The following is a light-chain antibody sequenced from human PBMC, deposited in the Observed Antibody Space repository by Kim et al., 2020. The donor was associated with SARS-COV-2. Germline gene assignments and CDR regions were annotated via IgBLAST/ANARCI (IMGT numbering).Light chain of an antibody. CDR1: QSISSH. CDR3: QQSYITPFT. V-gene: IGKV1-39*01. J-gene: IGKJ3*01. CDR2: AAS. Sequence: ASVGDRVTITGRTSQSISSHLNWYHQKPGRAPKLLIYAASTLQGGVPSRFSGSGSETDFTLTISSLQPEDFGTYFCQQSYITPFTFGPGTKVDIK.